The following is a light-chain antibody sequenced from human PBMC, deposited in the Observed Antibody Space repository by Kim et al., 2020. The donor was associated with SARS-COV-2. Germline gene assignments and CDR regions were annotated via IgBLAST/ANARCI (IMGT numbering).Light chain of an antibody. CDR2: GAS. Sequence: DIQMTQSPSSLSASVGDTVTITCRASQGVNHALAWYQHKPGKAPKLLLYGASTLQSGVPSRFSGSGSGTDYTLTISSLQPEDLGTFYCQQYYGIPWTFGQGTKVDIK. J-gene: IGKJ1*01. CDR1: QGVNHA. V-gene: IGKV1-NL1*01. CDR3: QQYYGIPWT.